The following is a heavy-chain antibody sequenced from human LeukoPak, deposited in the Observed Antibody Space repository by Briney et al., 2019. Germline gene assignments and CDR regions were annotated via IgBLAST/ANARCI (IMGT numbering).Heavy chain of an antibody. CDR3: ARDPGWNYVSWFDP. Sequence: SETLSLTCAVYGGSFSGYYWSWIRQPPGKGLEWIGEVNHSGSTKYSPSLKSRVTISVDTSKNQFSLKLSSVTAADTAVYYCARDPGWNYVSWFDPWGQGTLVTVSS. D-gene: IGHD1-7*01. V-gene: IGHV4-34*01. CDR2: VNHSGST. CDR1: GGSFSGYY. J-gene: IGHJ5*02.